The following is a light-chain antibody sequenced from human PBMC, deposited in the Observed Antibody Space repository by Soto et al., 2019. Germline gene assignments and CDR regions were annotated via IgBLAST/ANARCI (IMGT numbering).Light chain of an antibody. J-gene: IGKJ2*01. V-gene: IGKV3-20*01. Sequence: EIVLTQSPGTLSLSPGERATLSCRASQSVSSGYLAWYQQKPGQDPRLLIYGASSRATGIPDRFSGSGSGTDFPLTISRLEPEDFAVYYCQQYGSSPYTFGQGTKLEIK. CDR2: GAS. CDR3: QQYGSSPYT. CDR1: QSVSSGY.